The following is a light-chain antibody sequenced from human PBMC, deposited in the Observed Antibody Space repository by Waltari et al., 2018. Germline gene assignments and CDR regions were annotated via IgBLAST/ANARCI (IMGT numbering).Light chain of an antibody. J-gene: IGKJ1*01. CDR2: KAS. Sequence: DIQMTQSPSTLSASVGDRVTITCRASQSISSWLAWYQQKPGKAPHLPIYKASSVEIGVPSRFSGSGSGTDVSLSISSLQPDDFAIYYCQQYNSYSRTFGQGTKVEIK. V-gene: IGKV1-5*03. CDR1: QSISSW. CDR3: QQYNSYSRT.